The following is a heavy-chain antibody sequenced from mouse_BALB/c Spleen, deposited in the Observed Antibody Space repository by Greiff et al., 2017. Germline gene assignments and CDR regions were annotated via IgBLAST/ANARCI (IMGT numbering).Heavy chain of an antibody. J-gene: IGHJ2*01. CDR1: GFTFTDYY. CDR3: ARVSPTMITYYFDY. D-gene: IGHD2-4*01. V-gene: IGHV7-3*02. CDR2: IRNKANGYTT. Sequence: EVMLVESGGGLVQPGGSLRLSCATSGFTFTDYYMSWVSQPPGKALEWLGFIRNKANGYTTEYSASVKGRFTISRDNSQSILYLQMNTLRAEDRATYYCARVSPTMITYYFDYWGQGTTLTVSS.